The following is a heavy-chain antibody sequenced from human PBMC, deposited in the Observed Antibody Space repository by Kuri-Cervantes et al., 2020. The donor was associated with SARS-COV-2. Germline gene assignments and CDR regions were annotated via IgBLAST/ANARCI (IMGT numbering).Heavy chain of an antibody. CDR1: GFTFSSYA. V-gene: IGHV3-23*03. CDR2: IYSGGSST. J-gene: IGHJ4*02. D-gene: IGHD6-19*01. CDR3: ASGWPAAHDY. Sequence: GGSLRLSCAASGFTFSSYAMSWVRQAPGKGLEWVSVIYSGGSSTYYADSVKGRFTISRDNSKNTLYLQMHSLRAEDTAVYYCASGWPAAHDYWGQGPLVPVSS.